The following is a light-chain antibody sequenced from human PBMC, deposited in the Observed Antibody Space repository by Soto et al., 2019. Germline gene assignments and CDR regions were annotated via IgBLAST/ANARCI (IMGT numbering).Light chain of an antibody. J-gene: IGKJ1*01. CDR1: HSLSSS. CDR3: QQDNSYSRT. Sequence: IPMTHSPSTLSASLGDRVTITCRASHSLSSSLSWYQQKPGKAPKLLIYDASSLERGVPSRFSGSGSGTEFTLTISIEQPDDFATYCCQQDNSYSRTFGQGTKVDIK. V-gene: IGKV1-5*01. CDR2: DAS.